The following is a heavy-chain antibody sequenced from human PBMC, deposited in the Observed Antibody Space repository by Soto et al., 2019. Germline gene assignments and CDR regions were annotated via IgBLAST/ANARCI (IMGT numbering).Heavy chain of an antibody. Sequence: VKVSCKASGGTFSSYAISWVRQAPGQGLEWMGGIIPIFGTANYAQKFQGRVTITADESTSTAYMELSSLRSEDTAVYYCARQRTGYSSGWYRELYYYYGMDVWGQGTTVTVS. V-gene: IGHV1-69*13. J-gene: IGHJ6*02. CDR1: GGTFSSYA. CDR2: IIPIFGTA. D-gene: IGHD6-19*01. CDR3: ARQRTGYSSGWYRELYYYYGMDV.